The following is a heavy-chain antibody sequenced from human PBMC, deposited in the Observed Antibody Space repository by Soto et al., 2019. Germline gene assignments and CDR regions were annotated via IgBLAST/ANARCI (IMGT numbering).Heavy chain of an antibody. Sequence: SVKVSCKASGGTFSSYSISWVRQAPGQGLEWMGGIIPIFGTANYAQKFQGRVTITADESTSTAYMELSSLRSEDTAVYYCARDHRRYYDFWSGYYSAHYYYGMDVRGQGTTVTVSS. CDR3: ARDHRRYYDFWSGYYSAHYYYGMDV. CDR1: GGTFSSYS. D-gene: IGHD3-3*01. CDR2: IIPIFGTA. J-gene: IGHJ6*02. V-gene: IGHV1-69*13.